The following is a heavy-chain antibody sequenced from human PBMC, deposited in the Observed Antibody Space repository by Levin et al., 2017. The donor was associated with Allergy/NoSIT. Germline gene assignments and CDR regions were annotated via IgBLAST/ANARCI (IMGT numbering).Heavy chain of an antibody. CDR1: GFTFSSYS. V-gene: IGHV3-48*02. CDR2: ISSSSSTI. Sequence: GGSLRLSCAASGFTFSSYSMNWVRQAPGKGLEWVSYISSSSSTIYYADSVKGRFTISRDNAKNSLYLQMNSLRDEDTAVYYCARSSSSSWYGWYFDLWGRGTLVTVSS. D-gene: IGHD6-13*01. CDR3: ARSSSSSWYGWYFDL. J-gene: IGHJ2*01.